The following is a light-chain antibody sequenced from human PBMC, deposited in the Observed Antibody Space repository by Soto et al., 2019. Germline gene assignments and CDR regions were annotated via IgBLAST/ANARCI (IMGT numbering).Light chain of an antibody. CDR3: QRYNNWPLT. V-gene: IGKV3-15*01. Sequence: EIVLTQSPAPLSVSPGEGATLPCRASQGIGDTSAWYQHKPGQTPRLLIYDTSTRATGVPARFSGSRSGTEFTLTINSLQSEDFAVYYCQRYNNWPLTFGGGTKVDIK. J-gene: IGKJ4*01. CDR2: DTS. CDR1: QGIGDT.